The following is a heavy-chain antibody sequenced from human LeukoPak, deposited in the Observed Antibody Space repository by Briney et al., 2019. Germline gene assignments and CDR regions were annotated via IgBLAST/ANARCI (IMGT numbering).Heavy chain of an antibody. D-gene: IGHD5-24*01. Sequence: ASVKVSCKASGYTFTAYYMHWVRQAPGQGLAWMRWINPNTGGTNYAQKFQGRVTMTRDTSISTAYMELSRLRSDDSAVYYCARDLDGYNYDYWGQGTLVTVSS. V-gene: IGHV1-2*02. CDR2: INPNTGGT. J-gene: IGHJ4*02. CDR3: ARDLDGYNYDY. CDR1: GYTFTAYY.